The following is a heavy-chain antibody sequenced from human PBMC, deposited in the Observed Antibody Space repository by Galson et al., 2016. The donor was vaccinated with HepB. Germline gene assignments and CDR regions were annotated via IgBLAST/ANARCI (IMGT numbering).Heavy chain of an antibody. CDR2: IKEDGSEK. CDR3: ATARGAASVSGFFDF. Sequence: SLRLSCAASGFTFSSYWMSWVRQAPGKGLEWVANIKEDGSEKYYVDSVKGRFTISRDNAKNSLYLQMNSLRAEDTAVYYCATARGAASVSGFFDFWGQGTLVTVSS. CDR1: GFTFSSYW. D-gene: IGHD5/OR15-5a*01. V-gene: IGHV3-7*01. J-gene: IGHJ4*02.